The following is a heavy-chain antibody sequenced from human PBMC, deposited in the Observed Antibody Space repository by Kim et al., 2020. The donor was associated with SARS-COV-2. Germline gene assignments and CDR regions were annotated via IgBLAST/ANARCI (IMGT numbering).Heavy chain of an antibody. CDR3: AKVPYDSSGYSLDY. D-gene: IGHD3-22*01. V-gene: IGHV3-23*01. Sequence: GGSLRLSCAASGFTFSSYAMSWVRQAPGKGLEWVSAISGSGGSTYYADSVKGRFTISRDNSKNTLYLQMNSLRAEDTAVYYCAKVPYDSSGYSLDYWGQGTLVTVSS. CDR2: ISGSGGST. CDR1: GFTFSSYA. J-gene: IGHJ4*02.